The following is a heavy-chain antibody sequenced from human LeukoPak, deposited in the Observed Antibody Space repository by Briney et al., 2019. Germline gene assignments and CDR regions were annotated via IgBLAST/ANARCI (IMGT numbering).Heavy chain of an antibody. D-gene: IGHD4-17*01. Sequence: GGSLRLSCAASGFTFSSYGMHWVRQAPGKGLEWVANIKQDGGQIYYLESVKGRFTVYRDNAKNSLYLQMNSLRAEDTAVYYCARLGARQMLEYWGQGTLVTVSS. V-gene: IGHV3-7*01. CDR3: ARLGARQMLEY. CDR2: IKQDGGQI. CDR1: GFTFSSYG. J-gene: IGHJ4*02.